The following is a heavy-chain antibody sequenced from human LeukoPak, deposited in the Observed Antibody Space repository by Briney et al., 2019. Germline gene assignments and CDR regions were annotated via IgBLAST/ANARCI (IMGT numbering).Heavy chain of an antibody. D-gene: IGHD2-2*01. CDR1: GGSISSSSYY. Sequence: PSETLSLTCTVSGGSISSSSYYWGWIRQPPGKGLEWIGSIYYSGSTYYNPSLKSRVTISVDTSKNQFSLKLSSVTAADTAVYYCARERIPRIDCSSTSCQRIDPWGQGTLVTVSS. CDR3: ARERIPRIDCSSTSCQRIDP. V-gene: IGHV4-39*07. J-gene: IGHJ5*02. CDR2: IYYSGST.